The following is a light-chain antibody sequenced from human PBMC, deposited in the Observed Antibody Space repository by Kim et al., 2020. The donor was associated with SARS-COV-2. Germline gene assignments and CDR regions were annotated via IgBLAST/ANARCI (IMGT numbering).Light chain of an antibody. Sequence: PGRTARSTCGGNSIGSKSVHGYQQKPGQAPVLVIYYDSDRPSGIPERFSGSNSGNTATLTISRVEAGDEADYYCQVWDSSSDHPGVFGGGTQLTVL. CDR1: SIGSKS. V-gene: IGLV3-21*04. CDR3: QVWDSSSDHPGV. J-gene: IGLJ3*02. CDR2: YDS.